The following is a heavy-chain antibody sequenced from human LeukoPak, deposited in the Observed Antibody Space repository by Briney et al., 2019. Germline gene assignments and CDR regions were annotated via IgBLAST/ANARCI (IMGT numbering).Heavy chain of an antibody. V-gene: IGHV4-38-2*02. CDR1: GYSISSGYY. CDR3: ASTTVYSGSYYGYFDY. CDR2: IYHSGST. J-gene: IGHJ4*02. Sequence: SETLSLTCTVSGYSISSGYYWGWIRQPPGKGLEWIGRIYHSGSTYYNPSLKSRVTISVDTSKNQFSLKLSSVTAADTAVYYCASTTVYSGSYYGYFDYWGQGTLVTVSS. D-gene: IGHD1-26*01.